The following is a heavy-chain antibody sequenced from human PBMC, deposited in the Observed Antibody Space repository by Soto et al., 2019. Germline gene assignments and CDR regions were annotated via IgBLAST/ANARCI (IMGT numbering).Heavy chain of an antibody. CDR3: ARGDIVVVVAATHGNGFDP. CDR2: INPNSGGT. V-gene: IGHV1-2*04. Sequence: QVQLVQSGAEVKKPGASVKVSCKASGYTFTGYYMHWVRQAPGQGLEWMGWINPNSGGTNYAQKFQGWVTMTGDTSISTAYMELSRLRSDDTAVYYCARGDIVVVVAATHGNGFDPLGQGTLVTVSS. D-gene: IGHD2-15*01. J-gene: IGHJ5*02. CDR1: GYTFTGYY.